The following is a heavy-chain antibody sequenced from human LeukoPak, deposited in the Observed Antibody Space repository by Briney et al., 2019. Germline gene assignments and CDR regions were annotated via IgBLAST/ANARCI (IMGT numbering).Heavy chain of an antibody. V-gene: IGHV1-2*02. CDR1: GYTFTGYY. Sequence: ASVKVSCRPSGYTFTGYYLHWVRQAPGQVFEWMGWINPNTGATMYAQKFEGRVTLSRDTPIDTAYMELTGLRPDDTAVYFCARDRVGSGWPRPYYFEFWGQGTQATVSS. J-gene: IGHJ4*02. CDR3: ARDRVGSGWPRPYYFEF. D-gene: IGHD6-19*01. CDR2: INPNTGAT.